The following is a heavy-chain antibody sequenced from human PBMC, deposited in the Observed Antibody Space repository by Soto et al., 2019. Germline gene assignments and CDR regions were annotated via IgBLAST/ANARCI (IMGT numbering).Heavy chain of an antibody. CDR2: IYYSGNT. CDR1: GGSIGSSRYY. D-gene: IGHD6-13*01. V-gene: IGHV4-39*01. Sequence: QLQLQESGPGLLRPSETLSLTCTVSGGSIGSSRYYWGWIRQPPGKGLEWIGNIYYSGNTFYNPSLKSRVTISVDTSKNQLYLHLSSVTAADTAIFYCASIAAPGTTHFDYWGQGTLVTVSS. J-gene: IGHJ4*02. CDR3: ASIAAPGTTHFDY.